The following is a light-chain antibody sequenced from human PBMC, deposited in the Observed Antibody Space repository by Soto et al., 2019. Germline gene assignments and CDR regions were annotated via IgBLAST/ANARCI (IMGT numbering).Light chain of an antibody. CDR2: DAN. V-gene: IGKV1D-12*01. J-gene: IGKJ5*01. Sequence: DIQMTQSPSSVSASVGDTVVITCRASQGIKSWFAWYQQRPGNAPKLLISDANTLQTGVPPRFRGSGSRTDFFLTVNSLQPEDCATYYCQQADSFPITFGQGTRLEIK. CDR3: QQADSFPIT. CDR1: QGIKSW.